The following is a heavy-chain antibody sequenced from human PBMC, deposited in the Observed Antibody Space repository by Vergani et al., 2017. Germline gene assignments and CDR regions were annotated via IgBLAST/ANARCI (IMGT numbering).Heavy chain of an antibody. CDR1: GYTFTGYY. V-gene: IGHV1-2*02. Sequence: QVQLVQSGAEVKKPGASVKVSCKASGYTFTGYYMHWVRQAPGQGLEWMGWINPNSGGTNYAQKFQGRVTMTRDTSISTAYMELRSLRSDDTAVYYCAGGPLGDCSGGSCYSVSTLDYWGQGTLVTVSA. CDR2: INPNSGGT. CDR3: AGGPLGDCSGGSCYSVSTLDY. D-gene: IGHD2-15*01. J-gene: IGHJ4*02.